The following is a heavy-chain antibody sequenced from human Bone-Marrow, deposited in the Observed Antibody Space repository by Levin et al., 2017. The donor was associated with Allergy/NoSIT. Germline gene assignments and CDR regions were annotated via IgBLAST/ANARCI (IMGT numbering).Heavy chain of an antibody. Sequence: PGGSLRLSCAASGFTFSSYGMHWVRQAPGKGLEWVAVISYDGSNKYYADSVKGRFTISRDNSKNTLYLQMNSLRAEDTAVYYCAHGKYNWNNLFDYWGQGTLVTVSS. J-gene: IGHJ4*02. D-gene: IGHD1/OR15-1a*01. CDR3: AHGKYNWNNLFDY. V-gene: IGHV3-30*03. CDR1: GFTFSSYG. CDR2: ISYDGSNK.